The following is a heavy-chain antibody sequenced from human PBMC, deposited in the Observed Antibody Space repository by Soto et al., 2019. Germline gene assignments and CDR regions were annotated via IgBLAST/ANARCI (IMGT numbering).Heavy chain of an antibody. J-gene: IGHJ4*02. D-gene: IGHD3-10*01. CDR1: GFTFNCYS. CDR3: ARDLYYYGSGSGYFDY. V-gene: IGHV3-48*02. Sequence: PGGSLRLSCAASGFTFNCYSMKWVRQAPGKGLEWISYISSSSSTIYYTDSVKGRFTISRDNAKNSLYLQMNSLRDEDTAVYYCARDLYYYGSGSGYFDYWGQGTLVTVSS. CDR2: ISSSSSTI.